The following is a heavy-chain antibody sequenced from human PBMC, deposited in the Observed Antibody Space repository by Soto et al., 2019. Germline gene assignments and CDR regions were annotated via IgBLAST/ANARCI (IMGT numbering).Heavy chain of an antibody. CDR1: GGSISSYY. CDR3: ARGRIMITFGGVIGRDWFDP. D-gene: IGHD3-16*02. J-gene: IGHJ5*02. V-gene: IGHV4-4*07. CDR2: IYTSGST. Sequence: SETLSLTCTVSGGSISSYYWSWIRQPAGKGLEWIGRIYTSGSTNYNPSLKSRVTMSVDTSKNQFPLKLSSVTAADTAVYYCARGRIMITFGGVIGRDWFDPWGQGTLVTVSS.